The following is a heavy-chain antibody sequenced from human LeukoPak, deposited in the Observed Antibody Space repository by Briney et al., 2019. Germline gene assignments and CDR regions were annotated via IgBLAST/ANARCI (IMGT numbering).Heavy chain of an antibody. CDR1: GYTFTSYD. CDR2: MNPNSGNT. V-gene: IGHV1-8*03. D-gene: IGHD3-3*01. J-gene: IGHJ6*03. Sequence: GASVKVSCKASGYTFTSYDINWVRQATGQGLEWMGWMNPNSGNTGYAQKFQGRVTITRNTSISTAYMELSSLRSEDTAVYYCARGGMECTYYYYYMDVWGKGTTVTVSS. CDR3: ARGGMECTYYYYYMDV.